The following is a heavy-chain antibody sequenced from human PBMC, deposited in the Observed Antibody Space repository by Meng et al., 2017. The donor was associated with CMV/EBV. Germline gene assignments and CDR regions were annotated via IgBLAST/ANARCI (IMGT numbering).Heavy chain of an antibody. V-gene: IGHV3-23*01. J-gene: IGHJ6*02. Sequence: GGSLRLSSAASGFTFSSYAMSWVRQAPGKGLEWVSAISGSGGSTYYADSVKGRFTISRDNSKNTLYLQMNSLRAEDTAVYYCAKFYDTTGGYYYYGMDVWGQGTTVTVSS. D-gene: IGHD3-22*01. CDR1: GFTFSSYA. CDR2: ISGSGGST. CDR3: AKFYDTTGGYYYYGMDV.